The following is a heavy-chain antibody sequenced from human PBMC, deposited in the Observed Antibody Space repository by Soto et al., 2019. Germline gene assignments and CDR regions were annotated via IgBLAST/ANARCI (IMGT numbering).Heavy chain of an antibody. Sequence: PGGSLRLSCSTSGFTFSVYKMHWVRQAPGKGLEYVSGISNQGDTTYYADSVKGRFTISRDNSKNTLYFQMSSLRPEDTAVYYCAAAKLLPFDYWGQGTLVTVSS. CDR3: AAAKLLPFDY. J-gene: IGHJ4*02. CDR2: ISNQGDTT. CDR1: GFTFSVYK. V-gene: IGHV3-64D*06. D-gene: IGHD2-15*01.